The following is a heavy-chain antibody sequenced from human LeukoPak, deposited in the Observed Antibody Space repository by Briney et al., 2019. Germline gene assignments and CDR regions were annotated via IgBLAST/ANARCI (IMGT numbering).Heavy chain of an antibody. J-gene: IGHJ6*03. CDR3: AKDAARVRTWIQKTATYMDV. CDR1: GFTFSSYS. CDR2: ISSSSSYI. Sequence: GGSLRLSCAASGFTFSSYSMNWVRQAPGKGLEWVSSISSSSSYIYYADSVKGRFTISRDNAKNSLYLQMNSLRAEDTAVYYCAKDAARVRTWIQKTATYMDVWGKGITVTISS. V-gene: IGHV3-21*01. D-gene: IGHD5-18*01.